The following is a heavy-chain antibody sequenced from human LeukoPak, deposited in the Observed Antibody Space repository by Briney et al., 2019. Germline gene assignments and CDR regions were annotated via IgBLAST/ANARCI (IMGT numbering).Heavy chain of an antibody. V-gene: IGHV4-59*08. CDR1: GGSISSYY. Sequence: SETLSLTCTVSGGSISSYYWSWIRQPPGKGLEWIGYIYYSRSTNYNPSLKSRVTISVDTSKNQFSLKLSSVTAADTAVYYCARVSRHYDFWSPEGYWGQGTLVTVSS. CDR2: IYYSRST. D-gene: IGHD3-3*01. J-gene: IGHJ4*02. CDR3: ARVSRHYDFWSPEGY.